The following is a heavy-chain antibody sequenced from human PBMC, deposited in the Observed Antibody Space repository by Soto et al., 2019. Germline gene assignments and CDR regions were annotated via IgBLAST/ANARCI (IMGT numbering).Heavy chain of an antibody. D-gene: IGHD3-10*01. V-gene: IGHV3-30*03. CDR3: VGGQYYFDY. CDR2: ISYDGSNK. Sequence: QVQLVESGGGVVQPGRSLRLSCAASGFPFTTYGMHWVREGPGKGLEWVAGISYDGSNKYYADSVKGRFTISRDNSKNMLYLQMNSLRPEDTALYYCVGGQYYFDYRGQGTLVTVSS. CDR1: GFPFTTYG. J-gene: IGHJ4*02.